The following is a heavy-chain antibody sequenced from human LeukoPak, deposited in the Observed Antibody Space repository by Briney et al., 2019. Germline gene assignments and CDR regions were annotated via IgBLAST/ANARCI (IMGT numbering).Heavy chain of an antibody. Sequence: QPAGSLRLSCAASGLTFSSYGMNWLRPAPGKGLEWVSGISASAGNTYYADSVKGRFTISRDNSKNTLSLQMDSLRAEDTAVYYCAKVGGGSSSEIWGQGTMVTVSS. CDR1: GLTFSSYG. CDR3: AKVGGGSSSEI. D-gene: IGHD1-26*01. V-gene: IGHV3-23*01. J-gene: IGHJ3*02. CDR2: ISASAGNT.